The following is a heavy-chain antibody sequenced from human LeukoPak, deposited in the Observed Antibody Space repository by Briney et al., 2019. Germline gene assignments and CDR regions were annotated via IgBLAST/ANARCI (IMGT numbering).Heavy chain of an antibody. V-gene: IGHV3-23*01. CDR3: ARRAGAYSHPYDY. Sequence: GGSLRLSCAASGFTLSSYAMSWVRQAPGKGLGWVSAISDTGNTYHADSVKGRFTVSRDSSKNTLFLQMNRLRPEDAAVYYCARRAGAYSHPYDYWGQGTLVTVSS. CDR2: ISDTGNT. D-gene: IGHD4/OR15-4a*01. J-gene: IGHJ4*02. CDR1: GFTLSSYA.